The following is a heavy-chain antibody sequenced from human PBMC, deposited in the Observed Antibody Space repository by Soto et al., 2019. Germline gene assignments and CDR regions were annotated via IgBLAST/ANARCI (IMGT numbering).Heavy chain of an antibody. CDR3: ARGPYGDPAPRLDP. D-gene: IGHD4-17*01. Sequence: QVQLQESGPGLVKPSQTLSLTCTVSGASISGDGYSCSWIRQQPGKGLQWIGYIYYSGSTYYTPPLTGRRTISADMSKNQFSIELTSVTAADTAIYHCARGPYGDPAPRLDPWGQGALVTVSS. CDR2: IYYSGST. V-gene: IGHV4-31*03. CDR1: GASISGDGYS. J-gene: IGHJ5*02.